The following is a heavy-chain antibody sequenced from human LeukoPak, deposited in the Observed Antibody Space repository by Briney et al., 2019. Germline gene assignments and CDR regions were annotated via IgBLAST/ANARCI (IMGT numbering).Heavy chain of an antibody. D-gene: IGHD4-17*01. J-gene: IGHJ4*02. CDR1: GFTFSSYA. V-gene: IGHV3-30-3*01. Sequence: PGGSLRLSCAASGFTFSSYAMHWVRQAPGKGLEWVAVISYDGSNKYYADSVKGRFTISRDNSKNTLYLQMNSLRAEDTAVYYCARARGEMTPFDYWGQGTLVTVSS. CDR2: ISYDGSNK. CDR3: ARARGEMTPFDY.